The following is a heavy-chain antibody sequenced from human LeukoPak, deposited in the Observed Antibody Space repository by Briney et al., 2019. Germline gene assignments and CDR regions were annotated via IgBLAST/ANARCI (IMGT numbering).Heavy chain of an antibody. CDR2: IYTSGST. Sequence: PSETLSLTCTVCGGSISSSSYYWGWIRQPAGKGLEWIGRIYTSGSTNYNPSLKSRVTISVDTSKNQFSLKLSSVTAADTAVYYCARDRGYGSGSYFYYYYYYMDVWGKGTTVTISS. D-gene: IGHD3-10*01. V-gene: IGHV4-61*02. J-gene: IGHJ6*03. CDR3: ARDRGYGSGSYFYYYYYYMDV. CDR1: GGSISSSSYY.